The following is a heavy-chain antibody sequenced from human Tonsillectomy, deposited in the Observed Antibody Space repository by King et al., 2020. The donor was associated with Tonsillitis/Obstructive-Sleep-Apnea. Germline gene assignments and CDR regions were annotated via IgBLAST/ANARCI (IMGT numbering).Heavy chain of an antibody. CDR2: ISGSGGST. V-gene: IGHV3-23*04. D-gene: IGHD2-2*01. CDR1: GFTFSSYA. J-gene: IGHJ6*02. CDR3: AKEREDIVVVPAAVYYYGLEV. Sequence: VQLVESGGGLVQPGGSLRLSCAASGFTFSSYAMSWVRQAPGKGLEWVSGISGSGGSTYYADSVKGRFTISRDNSKNTLYLQMNSLRAEDTAVYYCAKEREDIVVVPAAVYYYGLEVWGQGTTVTVSS.